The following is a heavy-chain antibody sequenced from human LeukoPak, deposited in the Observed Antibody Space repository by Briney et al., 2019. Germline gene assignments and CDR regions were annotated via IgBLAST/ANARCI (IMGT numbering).Heavy chain of an antibody. Sequence: PSETLSLTCTVSGGSISSYYWSWIRQPPGKGLEWIGEIFHSGSTNYNPSFKSRVTISVDESKNQFSLKVTSVTAADTTVYYCARVGYCSGAGCYTDAFDIWGQGTMVTVSS. CDR3: ARVGYCSGAGCYTDAFDI. J-gene: IGHJ3*02. CDR1: GGSISSYY. CDR2: IFHSGST. D-gene: IGHD2-15*01. V-gene: IGHV4-59*12.